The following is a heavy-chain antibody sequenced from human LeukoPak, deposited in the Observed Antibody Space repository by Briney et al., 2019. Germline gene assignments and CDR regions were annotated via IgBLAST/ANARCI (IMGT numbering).Heavy chain of an antibody. CDR1: GGSISSYY. CDR2: IYYSGST. V-gene: IGHV4-59*01. D-gene: IGHD1-1*01. CDR3: ARGEHWNDCYFDY. J-gene: IGHJ4*02. Sequence: SETLSLTCTVSGGSISSYYWSWIRQPPGKGLEWIGYIYYSGSTNYNPSLKSRVTISVDTSKNQFSLKLSSVTAADTAVYYCARGEHWNDCYFDYWGQGTLVTVSS.